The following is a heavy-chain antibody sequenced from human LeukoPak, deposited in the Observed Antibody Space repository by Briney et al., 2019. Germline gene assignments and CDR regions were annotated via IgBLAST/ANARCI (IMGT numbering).Heavy chain of an antibody. D-gene: IGHD3-9*01. CDR2: IFPSGGEI. CDR1: GFTFSTFA. Sequence: GGSLRLSCAASGFTFSTFAMIWVRQPPGKGLEWVSSIFPSGGEIHYADSVRGRFTISRDNSKSTLSLQMNSLRAEDTAIYYCGRDLDWGAFDHWGQGTLVTVSS. V-gene: IGHV3-23*01. CDR3: GRDLDWGAFDH. J-gene: IGHJ4*02.